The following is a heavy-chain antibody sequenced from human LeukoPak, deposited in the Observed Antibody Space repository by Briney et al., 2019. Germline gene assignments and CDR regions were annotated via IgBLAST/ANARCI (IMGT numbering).Heavy chain of an antibody. Sequence: GGSLRLSCAASGFTFSSYGMHWVRQAPGKGLGWVAFIRYDGSNKYYADSVKGRFTISRDNSKNTLYLQMNSLRAEDTAVYYCAKDAAVALYYFDYWGQGTLVNVSS. CDR2: IRYDGSNK. J-gene: IGHJ4*02. CDR1: GFTFSSYG. V-gene: IGHV3-30*02. CDR3: AKDAAVALYYFDY. D-gene: IGHD6-19*01.